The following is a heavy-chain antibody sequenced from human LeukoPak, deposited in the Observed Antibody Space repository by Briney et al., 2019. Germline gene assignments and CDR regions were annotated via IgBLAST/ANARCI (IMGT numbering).Heavy chain of an antibody. V-gene: IGHV4-38-2*02. Sequence: PSETLSLACTVSVGSISGYYWSWIRQPPGKGLEWIGSIYHSGSTYYNPSLKSRVTISVDTSKNQFSLKLSSVTAADTAVYYCASGGPTIFGVVKKLYFDYWGQGTLVTVSS. J-gene: IGHJ4*02. CDR1: VGSISGYY. CDR3: ASGGPTIFGVVKKLYFDY. D-gene: IGHD3-3*01. CDR2: IYHSGST.